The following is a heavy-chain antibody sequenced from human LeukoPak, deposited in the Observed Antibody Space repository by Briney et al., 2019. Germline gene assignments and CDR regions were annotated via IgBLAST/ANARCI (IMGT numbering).Heavy chain of an antibody. J-gene: IGHJ4*02. CDR1: GFTFSSYA. CDR3: AKAAYGSESYYDPFDY. V-gene: IGHV3-23*01. D-gene: IGHD3-10*01. CDR2: ISGGGGST. Sequence: PGGSLRLSCAASGFTFSSYAMSWVRQAPGKGLEWVSGISGGGGSTYYADSVKGHFTISRDNSKNTLYLQMNSLRAEDTAVYYCAKAAYGSESYYDPFDYWGQGTLVTVSS.